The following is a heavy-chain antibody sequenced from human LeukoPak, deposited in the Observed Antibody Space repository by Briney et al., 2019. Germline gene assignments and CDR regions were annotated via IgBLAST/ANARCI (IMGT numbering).Heavy chain of an antibody. CDR3: ARPGSPGDY. CDR2: IYYSGST. J-gene: IGHJ4*02. Sequence: SETLSLTCTVSGGSISSSSYCWGWIRQPPGKGLEWIGSIYYSGSTYYNPSLKSRVTISVDTSKNQFSLKLSSVTAADTAVYYCARPGSPGDYWGQGTLVTVSS. D-gene: IGHD6-13*01. CDR1: GGSISSSSYC. V-gene: IGHV4-39*01.